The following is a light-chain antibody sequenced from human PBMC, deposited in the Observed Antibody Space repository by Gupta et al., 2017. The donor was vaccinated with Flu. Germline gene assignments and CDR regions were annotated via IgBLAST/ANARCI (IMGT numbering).Light chain of an antibody. CDR3: QQYNKRPPWT. CDR1: QSVSSN. V-gene: IGKV3-15*01. Sequence: EIVMTQSPATLSVSPGERATLSCRASQSVSSNLAWYQQKPGQAPRLLIYGASTRATGIPARFSGSGSGTEFTLTISSLQSEDFAVYYCQQYNKRPPWTFGQGTXVEIK. CDR2: GAS. J-gene: IGKJ1*01.